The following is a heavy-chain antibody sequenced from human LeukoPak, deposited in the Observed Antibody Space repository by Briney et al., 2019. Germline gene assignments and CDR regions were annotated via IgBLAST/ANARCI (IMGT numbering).Heavy chain of an antibody. V-gene: IGHV4-61*02. CDR1: GGSITSGSYY. CDR3: ARDHSGYFPAFDY. Sequence: SETLSLTCTVSGGSITSGSYYWNWIRQPAGKGLEWIGRINTSGSTNYNPSLKSRVTISVDTSKNRFSLKLSSVTAADTAVYYCARDHSGYFPAFDYWGQGALVTVSS. CDR2: INTSGST. J-gene: IGHJ4*02. D-gene: IGHD3-22*01.